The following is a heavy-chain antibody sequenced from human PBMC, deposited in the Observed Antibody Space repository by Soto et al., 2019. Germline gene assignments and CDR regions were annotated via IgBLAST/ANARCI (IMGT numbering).Heavy chain of an antibody. V-gene: IGHV4-59*08. J-gene: IGHJ4*02. D-gene: IGHD3-10*01. CDR3: ARHRGDHGHDFFDS. CDR2: VHHSGTT. CDR1: GGSISGSY. Sequence: SETLSLTCTVAGGSISGSYWSWIRQSPGKGLEWIGFVHHSGTTESNPSLTSRVSMSTDMSTNEFSLKLSSMTAPDAAVYYCARHRGDHGHDFFDSWGQGILVTVSS.